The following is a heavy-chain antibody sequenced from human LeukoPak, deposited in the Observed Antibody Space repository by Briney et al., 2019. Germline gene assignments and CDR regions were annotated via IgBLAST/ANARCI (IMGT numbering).Heavy chain of an antibody. V-gene: IGHV1-69*05. CDR1: GGTFSSYA. D-gene: IGHD3-3*01. CDR3: ARDRAGRFGVVQFDY. Sequence: ASVKVSCKASGGTFSSYAISWVRQAPGQRLGWMGGIIPIFGTANYAQKFQGRVTNTTGESTSTAYMELSSLRSEDTAVYYCARDRAGRFGVVQFDYWGQGTLVTVSS. CDR2: IIPIFGTA. J-gene: IGHJ4*02.